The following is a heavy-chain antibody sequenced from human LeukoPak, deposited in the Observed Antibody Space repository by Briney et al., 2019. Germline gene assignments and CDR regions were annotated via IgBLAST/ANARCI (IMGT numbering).Heavy chain of an antibody. V-gene: IGHV3-23*01. CDR1: GFTFSSSV. Sequence: GGSLRLSCAASGFTFSSSVMSWVRQSPGKGLEWVSSISDSDYNTYHADSVKGRFTISRDSSKNTMYLQMNSPRAEDTAVYYCAKGAGSTWMDVWGQGTTVIVSS. J-gene: IGHJ6*02. CDR3: AKGAGSTWMDV. CDR2: ISDSDYNT. D-gene: IGHD1-26*01.